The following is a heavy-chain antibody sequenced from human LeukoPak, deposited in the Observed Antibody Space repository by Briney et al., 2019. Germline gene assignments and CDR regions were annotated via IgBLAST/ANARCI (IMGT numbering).Heavy chain of an antibody. V-gene: IGHV4-31*03. J-gene: IGHJ5*02. Sequence: SETLSLTCTVSGGSISSGGYYWSWIRQRPGKGLEWIGYIYYSGSTYYNPSLKSRVTISVDTSKNQFSLKLSSVTAADTAVYYCARATRPRNWFDPWGQGTLVTVSS. CDR2: IYYSGST. CDR1: GGSISSGGYY. CDR3: ARATRPRNWFDP.